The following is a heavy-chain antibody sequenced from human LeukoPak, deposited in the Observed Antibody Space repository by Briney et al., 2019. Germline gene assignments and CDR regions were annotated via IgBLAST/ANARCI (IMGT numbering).Heavy chain of an antibody. Sequence: GGSLRLSCAASGFTFSSYSMNWVRQAPGKGVEWVSSISSSSSYIYYADSVKGRFTTSRDNAKNSLYLQMNSLRAEDTAVYYCARAYCSGGSCYPFDYWGQGTLVTVFS. CDR1: GFTFSSYS. CDR2: ISSSSSYI. V-gene: IGHV3-21*01. J-gene: IGHJ4*02. D-gene: IGHD2-15*01. CDR3: ARAYCSGGSCYPFDY.